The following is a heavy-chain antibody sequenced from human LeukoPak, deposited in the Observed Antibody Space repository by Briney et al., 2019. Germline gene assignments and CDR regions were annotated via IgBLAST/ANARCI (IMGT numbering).Heavy chain of an antibody. CDR2: INHSGST. Sequence: TSETLSLTCAVYGGSFSGYYWSWIRQPPGKGLEWIGEINHSGSTNYNPSLKSRVTISVDTSKNQFSLKLSSVTAADTAVYYCARDRPGYLGYYYYGMDVWGQGTTVTVSS. CDR3: ARDRPGYLGYYYYGMDV. V-gene: IGHV4-34*01. D-gene: IGHD5-18*01. CDR1: GGSFSGYY. J-gene: IGHJ6*02.